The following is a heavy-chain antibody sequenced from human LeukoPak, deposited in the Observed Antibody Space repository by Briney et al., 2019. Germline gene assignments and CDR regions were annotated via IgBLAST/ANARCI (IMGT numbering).Heavy chain of an antibody. D-gene: IGHD6-13*01. Sequence: SETLSLTCTVSGGSISSSSYYWGWIRQPPGKGLEWIGSIYYSRSTYYNPSLKSRVTISVDTSKNQFSLKLSSVTAADTAVYYCAKLSARIAAPSKDWFDPWGQGTLVTVSS. CDR2: IYYSRST. CDR1: GGSISSSSYY. J-gene: IGHJ5*02. CDR3: AKLSARIAAPSKDWFDP. V-gene: IGHV4-39*01.